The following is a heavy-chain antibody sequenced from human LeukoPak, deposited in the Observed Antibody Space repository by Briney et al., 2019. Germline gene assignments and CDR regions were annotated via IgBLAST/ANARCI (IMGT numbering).Heavy chain of an antibody. CDR1: GYTLTSYA. CDR2: INAGNGNT. Sequence: ASVKVSCKVSGYTLTSYAMHWVRQAPGQRLEWMGWINAGNGNTKYSQKFQGRVTITRDTSASTAYMELSSLRSEDTAVYYCAREGPPNWFDPWGQGTLVTVSS. J-gene: IGHJ5*02. V-gene: IGHV1-3*01. CDR3: AREGPPNWFDP.